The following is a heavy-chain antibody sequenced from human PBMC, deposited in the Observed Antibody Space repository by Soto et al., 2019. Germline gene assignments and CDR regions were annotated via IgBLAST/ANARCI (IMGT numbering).Heavy chain of an antibody. V-gene: IGHV3-7*01. CDR2: IKQVGSVK. CDR1: GFTFSSYA. Sequence: GGSLRLSCAAPGFTFSSYAMSWVRQAPGKGLVWVAYIKQVGSVKYYLDSVKGRFTISRDNAKNSLYLQMNSLRAEDIFFFYCATGYEILTGYYTTRLFDYWGQGTLVTVSS. D-gene: IGHD3-9*01. J-gene: IGHJ4*02. CDR3: ATGYEILTGYYTTRLFDY.